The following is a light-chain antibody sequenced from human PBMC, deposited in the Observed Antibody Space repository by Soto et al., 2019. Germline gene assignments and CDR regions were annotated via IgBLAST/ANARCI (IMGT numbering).Light chain of an antibody. J-gene: IGKJ1*01. Sequence: IVLTQSAATLSLYPGERATLSCRASQSVSRYLAWYQQKPGQAPRLLIYDASNRATGIPARFSGSGSGTDFTLTISSLEPEDFAVYYCQQRSDWPRTFGQGTKVDIK. V-gene: IGKV3-11*01. CDR1: QSVSRY. CDR3: QQRSDWPRT. CDR2: DAS.